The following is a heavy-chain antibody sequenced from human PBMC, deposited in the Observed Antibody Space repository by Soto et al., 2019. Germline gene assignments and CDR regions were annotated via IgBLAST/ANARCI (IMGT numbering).Heavy chain of an antibody. CDR3: ARGSSMVRGVVDY. J-gene: IGHJ4*02. CDR2: INHSGST. V-gene: IGHV4-34*01. Sequence: QVQLQQWGAGLLKPSETLSFTCAVYGGSFSGYYWSWIRQPPGKGLEWIGEINHSGSTNYNPSLKSRVTISVDTSKNQFSLKLSSVTAADTAVYYCARGSSMVRGVVDYWGQGTLVTVSS. D-gene: IGHD3-10*01. CDR1: GGSFSGYY.